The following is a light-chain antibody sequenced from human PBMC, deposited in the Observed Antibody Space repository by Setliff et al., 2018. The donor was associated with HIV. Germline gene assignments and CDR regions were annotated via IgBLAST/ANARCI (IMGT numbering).Light chain of an antibody. J-gene: IGLJ1*01. Sequence: QSVLTQPASVSGSPGQSITISCTGTSSDIGSYNFVSWYQQHPGKAPKLMISDVTRRPSGVSDRFSGSKSGHTASLTISGLQAEDEADYYCSSYTTSSTYVFGTGTK. CDR3: SSYTTSSTYV. CDR2: DVT. V-gene: IGLV2-14*03. CDR1: SSDIGSYNF.